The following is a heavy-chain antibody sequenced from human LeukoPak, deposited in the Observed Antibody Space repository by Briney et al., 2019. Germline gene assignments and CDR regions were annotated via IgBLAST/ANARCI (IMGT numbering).Heavy chain of an antibody. D-gene: IGHD5-12*01. Sequence: SETLSLTCAVYGGSFSGYYWSWIRQPPGKGLEWIGEVNHSGSTNYNPSLKSRVTISVDTSKNQFSLKLSSVTAADTAVYYCARVRYSGYDFSHPYYFDYWGRGTLVTVSS. V-gene: IGHV4-34*01. J-gene: IGHJ4*02. CDR1: GGSFSGYY. CDR2: VNHSGST. CDR3: ARVRYSGYDFSHPYYFDY.